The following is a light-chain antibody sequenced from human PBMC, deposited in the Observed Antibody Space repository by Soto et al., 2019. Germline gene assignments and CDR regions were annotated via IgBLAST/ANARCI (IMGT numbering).Light chain of an antibody. Sequence: DIQMTPSPSTLSASVGDRVTIGCRASQSISSWLAWYQQKPGKAPKLLIYKASILESGVPSRFSGSGSATEFTLTISSLQPEDFASYYCQQYETFPLTFGGGTKVEIK. V-gene: IGKV1-5*03. CDR3: QQYETFPLT. CDR2: KAS. J-gene: IGKJ4*01. CDR1: QSISSW.